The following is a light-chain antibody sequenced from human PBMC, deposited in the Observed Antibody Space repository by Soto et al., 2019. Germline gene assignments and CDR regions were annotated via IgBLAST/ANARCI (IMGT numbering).Light chain of an antibody. CDR1: NIGGRN. CDR2: DDS. J-gene: IGLJ1*01. CDR3: TSHAGTDNFPYV. Sequence: SYELTQPPSVSVAPGQTARIACGGNNIGGRNVHWYQQKPGQAPVLVVYDDSDRPSGIPERISGSKSGNTAALTISRVEAGDEADYYCTSHAGTDNFPYVFGTGTKVTVL. V-gene: IGLV3-21*02.